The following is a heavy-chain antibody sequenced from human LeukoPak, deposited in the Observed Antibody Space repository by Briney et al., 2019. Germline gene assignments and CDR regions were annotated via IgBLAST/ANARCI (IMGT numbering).Heavy chain of an antibody. D-gene: IGHD4-17*01. CDR3: GRDPNGDYVGAFDF. J-gene: IGHJ3*01. Sequence: GGSLRLSCAASGFTFSSYAMTWVRQAPGKGLEWVSSIRGSVDVTSYADSVKGRFTMSRDNSKNTLYLRMNSLRAEDTAIYYCGRDPNGDYVGAFDFWGQGTLATVSS. V-gene: IGHV3-23*01. CDR1: GFTFSSYA. CDR2: IRGSVDVT.